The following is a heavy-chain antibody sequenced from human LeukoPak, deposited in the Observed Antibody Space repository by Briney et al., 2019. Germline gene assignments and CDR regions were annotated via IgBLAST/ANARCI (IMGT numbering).Heavy chain of an antibody. CDR1: GGSISSGSYY. D-gene: IGHD7-27*01. V-gene: IGHV4-61*02. CDR3: AGTLGYYFDY. Sequence: SETLSLTCTVSGGSISSGSYYWSWIRQPAGKGLERIGRIYTSGSTNYNPSLKSRVTISVDTSKNQFSPKLSSVTAADTAVYYCAGTLGYYFDYWGQGTLVTVSS. CDR2: IYTSGST. J-gene: IGHJ4*02.